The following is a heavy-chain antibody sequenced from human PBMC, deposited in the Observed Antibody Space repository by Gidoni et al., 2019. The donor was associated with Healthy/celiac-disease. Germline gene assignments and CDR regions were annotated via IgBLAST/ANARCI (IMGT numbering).Heavy chain of an antibody. V-gene: IGHV4-39*07. D-gene: IGHD7-27*01. CDR2: IYYSGST. CDR1: GGSISSSSYY. CDR3: ARVGWRLGYFDY. Sequence: QLQLQESGPGLVKPSETLSLTCTVSGGSISSSSYYWGWIRQPPGKGLEWIGSIYYSGSTYYNPSLKSRVTISVDTSKNQFSLKLSSVTAADTAVYYCARVGWRLGYFDYWGQGTLVTVSS. J-gene: IGHJ4*02.